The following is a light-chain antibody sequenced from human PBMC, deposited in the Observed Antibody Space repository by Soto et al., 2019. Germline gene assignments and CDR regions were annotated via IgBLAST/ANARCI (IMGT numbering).Light chain of an antibody. Sequence: DIRMTQSPSSLSASVGDRVTITCRASQSISSYLNWYQQKPGKAPKLVIYAASSLQSGVPSRFSGSGSGTDFTLTISSLQPEDFATYYCQQSYSTFALTFGGGTKVEIK. V-gene: IGKV1-39*01. J-gene: IGKJ4*01. CDR2: AAS. CDR1: QSISSY. CDR3: QQSYSTFALT.